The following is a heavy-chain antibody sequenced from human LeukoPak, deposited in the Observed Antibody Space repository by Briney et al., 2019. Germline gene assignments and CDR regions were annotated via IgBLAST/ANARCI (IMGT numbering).Heavy chain of an antibody. CDR1: GGSFSGYY. V-gene: IGHV4-34*01. CDR3: ARGFSRPRWFDP. Sequence: TSETLSRNCAVDGGSFSGYYWSWTRPPPGKGLKWIGEINHSGSTNYNPSLKSRVTISVDTSKNQFSLKLSSVTAADTAVYYCARGFSRPRWFDPWGQGTLVTVSS. CDR2: INHSGST. J-gene: IGHJ5*02. D-gene: IGHD2/OR15-2a*01.